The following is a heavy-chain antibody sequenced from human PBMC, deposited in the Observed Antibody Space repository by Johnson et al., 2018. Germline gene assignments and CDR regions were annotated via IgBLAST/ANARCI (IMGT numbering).Heavy chain of an antibody. D-gene: IGHD3-22*01. V-gene: IGHV4-39*07. CDR3: ARVRPITMIGVVEDAFGI. CDR2: IYYSGST. Sequence: QVQLQESGPGLVKPSETLSLTCTVSGGSISSSSYYWGWIRQPPGKGLEWIGSIYYSGSTYYNPSLKSRVTISVDTSKNQFSLKLSSLTAADTAVYYCARVRPITMIGVVEDAFGIWGQGTMVTVSS. J-gene: IGHJ3*02. CDR1: GGSISSSSYY.